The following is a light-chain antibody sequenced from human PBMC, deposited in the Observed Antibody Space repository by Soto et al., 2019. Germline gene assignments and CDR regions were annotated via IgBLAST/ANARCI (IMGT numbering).Light chain of an antibody. CDR3: GTWDSSLSAGV. CDR1: SSNIGNNY. Sequence: QSVLTQPPSVSAAPGQKVAISCSGSSSNIGNNYVSWYQQLPGTAPKLLIYDNNKRPSGIPDRFSGSKSGTSATLGITGLQTGDEADYYCGTWDSSLSAGVFGTAPNVTVL. J-gene: IGLJ1*01. V-gene: IGLV1-51*01. CDR2: DNN.